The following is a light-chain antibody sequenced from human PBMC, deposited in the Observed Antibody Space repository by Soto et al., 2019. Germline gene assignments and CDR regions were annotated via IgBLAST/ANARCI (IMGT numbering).Light chain of an antibody. Sequence: EIVMTQSPATLSVSPGETATLSCRASQSVSNNVAWYQQKPGQAPRLLILGASTRATGIPARFGGSGSGTDFTLTISDLEPEDFAVYYCQQRSNWPSITFGQGTRLEIK. CDR3: QQRSNWPSIT. J-gene: IGKJ5*01. CDR2: GAS. CDR1: QSVSNN. V-gene: IGKV3-15*01.